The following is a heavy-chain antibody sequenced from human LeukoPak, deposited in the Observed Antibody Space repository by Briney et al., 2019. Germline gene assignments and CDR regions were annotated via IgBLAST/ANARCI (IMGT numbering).Heavy chain of an antibody. V-gene: IGHV3-23*01. CDR1: GFSFSNYA. Sequence: PGGSLRLSCAASGFSFSNYAMSWVRQAPGRGLEWVSGISRSGDNTYYADSVKGRFTVSRDNFKNTLYVQMKSLRAEDTAVYYCAKDFVVVPGDVIYFDYWGQGTLVTVSS. CDR2: ISRSGDNT. CDR3: AKDFVVVPGDVIYFDY. D-gene: IGHD2-21*02. J-gene: IGHJ4*02.